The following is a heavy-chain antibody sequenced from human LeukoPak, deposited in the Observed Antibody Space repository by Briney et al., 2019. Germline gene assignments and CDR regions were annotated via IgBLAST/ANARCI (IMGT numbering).Heavy chain of an antibody. Sequence: QPGRSLRLSCAASGFTFSTYGMHWVRQAPGKGLEWASFISGTSTAIIYADSVEGRFTISRDIGRKSLYLQMNSLSDEDTAVYYCARGGGRSYSDAFDIWGQGTVVTVSS. CDR1: GFTFSTYG. CDR2: ISGTSTAI. V-gene: IGHV3-48*02. D-gene: IGHD1-26*01. J-gene: IGHJ3*02. CDR3: ARGGGRSYSDAFDI.